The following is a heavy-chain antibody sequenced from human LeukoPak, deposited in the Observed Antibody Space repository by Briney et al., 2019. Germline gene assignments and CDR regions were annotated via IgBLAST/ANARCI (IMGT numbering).Heavy chain of an antibody. CDR1: GATFTSYA. V-gene: IGHV1-69*13. CDR3: SRGVYDILTGYLFDY. CDR2: SIPIFGTA. J-gene: IGHJ4*02. Sequence: GASVKLSRTASGATFTSYAISWVRQAPGQPPERIGGSIPIFGTANYAQKFQGRVTITADESSSTAYMELSRLRSEEAAVYYCSRGVYDILTGYLFDYWGQGTLVTVSS. D-gene: IGHD3-9*01.